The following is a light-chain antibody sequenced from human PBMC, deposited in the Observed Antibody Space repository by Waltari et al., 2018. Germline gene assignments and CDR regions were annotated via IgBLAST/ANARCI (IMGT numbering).Light chain of an antibody. CDR2: CAS. J-gene: IGKJ4*01. V-gene: IGKV4-1*01. CDR1: QSVLHSSNNRNY. CDR3: QQYYSTPPT. Sequence: DIVMTQSPDSLAVSLGERATINCKSSQSVLHSSNNRNYLAWYQQKPGQPPNLLISCASNRESGVPDRFSGSGSATDFTLNISSLQAEDVAVYYCQQYYSTPPTFGGGTKVEIK.